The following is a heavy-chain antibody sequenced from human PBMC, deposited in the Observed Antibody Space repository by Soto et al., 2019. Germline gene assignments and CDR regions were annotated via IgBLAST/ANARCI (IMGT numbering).Heavy chain of an antibody. CDR2: FYYSGST. J-gene: IGHJ3*02. V-gene: IGHV4-59*08. Sequence: QVQLQESGPGLVKPSETLSLTCTVSGGSISSYYWSWIRQPPGKGLEWIGYFYYSGSTNYNPSLKSRVTISVDTSKNQFSLKLSSVTAADTAVYYCARRYGGAFDIWGQGTMVTVSS. CDR1: GGSISSYY. CDR3: ARRYGGAFDI. D-gene: IGHD4-17*01.